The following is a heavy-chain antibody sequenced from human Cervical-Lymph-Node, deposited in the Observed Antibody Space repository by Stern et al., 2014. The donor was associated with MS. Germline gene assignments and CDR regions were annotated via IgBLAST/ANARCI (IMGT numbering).Heavy chain of an antibody. D-gene: IGHD5-24*01. J-gene: IGHJ6*02. V-gene: IGHV1-69*01. CDR3: ARHVFLRDGSTSDYHYGLDV. CDR1: GGTFSSYA. CDR2: IIPIFGTA. Sequence: VQLVESGAEVKKPGSSVKVSCKASGGTFSSYAISWVRQAPGQGLEWMGGIIPIFGTANYAQKFQGRVKITADESTSTAYMELSSLRSEDTAVYYCARHVFLRDGSTSDYHYGLDVWGQGTAVTVSS.